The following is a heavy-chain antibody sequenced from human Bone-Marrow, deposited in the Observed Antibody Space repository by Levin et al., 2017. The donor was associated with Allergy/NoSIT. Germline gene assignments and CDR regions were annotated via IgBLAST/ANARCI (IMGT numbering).Heavy chain of an antibody. CDR1: GLTISSKY. D-gene: IGHD3-22*01. J-gene: IGHJ4*02. CDR2: ITGRGDAT. Sequence: AGGSLRLSCAGSGLTISSKYMTWVRQAPGRGLEWVSSITGRGDATFSADSVKGRFTISRDNSKSTVFLEMNSLRADDTAIYYCARDQDYYDSSAYSSWGQGTQVTVSS. CDR3: ARDQDYYDSSAYSS. V-gene: IGHV3-23*01.